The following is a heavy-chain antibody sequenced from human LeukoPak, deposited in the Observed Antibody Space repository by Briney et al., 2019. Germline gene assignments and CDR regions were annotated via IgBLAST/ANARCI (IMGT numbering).Heavy chain of an antibody. V-gene: IGHV1-24*01. CDR2: FDSEDGET. Sequence: ASVKVSCKVSGYTLTELSMHWVRQAPGKGLEWMGGFDSEDGETIYAQKFQGRVTMTEDTSTDTAYMELSSLRSEDTAVYYCATDRPGSGSYQMGYWGQGTLVTVSS. CDR1: GYTLTELS. J-gene: IGHJ4*02. CDR3: ATDRPGSGSYQMGY. D-gene: IGHD3-10*01.